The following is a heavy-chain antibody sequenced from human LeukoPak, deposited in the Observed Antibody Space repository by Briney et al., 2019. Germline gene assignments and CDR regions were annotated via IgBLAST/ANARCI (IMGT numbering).Heavy chain of an antibody. D-gene: IGHD6-13*01. CDR3: ARGPFAAAALVEDY. CDR2: INPNSGGT. Sequence: ASVKVSCKASGCTFTGNYMHWVRQAPGQGLEWMGWINPNSGGTNYAQKFQGRVTMTRDTSISTAYMELSRLRSDDTAVYYSARGPFAAAALVEDYWGQGTLVTVSS. V-gene: IGHV1-2*02. J-gene: IGHJ4*02. CDR1: GCTFTGNY.